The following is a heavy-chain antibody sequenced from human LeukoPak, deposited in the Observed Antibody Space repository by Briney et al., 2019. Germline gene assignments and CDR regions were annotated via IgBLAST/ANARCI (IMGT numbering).Heavy chain of an antibody. CDR2: IYYSGSS. CDR3: VRAPSRIQSWLPFFDH. Sequence: LSLTCTVSGDSISSGHSYWSWVRQRPGKGLEWLGYIYYSGSSYYNPSLESRITVSVDTSKNQFSLELTSVTAADTAVYYCVRAPSRIQSWLPFFDHWGQGALVTVSS. D-gene: IGHD5-18*01. J-gene: IGHJ4*02. V-gene: IGHV4-31*03. CDR1: GDSISSGHSY.